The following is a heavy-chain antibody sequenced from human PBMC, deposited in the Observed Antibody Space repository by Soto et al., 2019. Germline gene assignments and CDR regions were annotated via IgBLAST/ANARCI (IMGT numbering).Heavy chain of an antibody. CDR3: AKTANVWFSAFDI. V-gene: IGHV3-23*01. Sequence: EVQLLESGGGLVQPGGSLRLSCVASGFTFSSYAMSWVRQAPGKGLEWVSAISGSGGTTYYADAVKGRFTFSRDNSKNPLYLQMTSLRAEDTAVYYCAKTANVWFSAFDIWGQGTMVTVSS. D-gene: IGHD3-10*01. CDR1: GFTFSSYA. CDR2: ISGSGGTT. J-gene: IGHJ3*02.